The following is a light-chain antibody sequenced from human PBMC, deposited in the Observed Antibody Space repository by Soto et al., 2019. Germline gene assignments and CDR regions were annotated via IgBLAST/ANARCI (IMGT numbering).Light chain of an antibody. J-gene: IGKJ2*01. CDR2: GAS. V-gene: IGKV3-20*01. Sequence: EIVLTQSPGILSLSPGERATLSCRASQSVSSSYLAWYQQKPGQAPRLLIYGASNRATGIPDRFSASGSKTNFTLTSSRLEPEDFEVYYCQQYGSSPPYTFGQGTKLEIK. CDR3: QQYGSSPPYT. CDR1: QSVSSSY.